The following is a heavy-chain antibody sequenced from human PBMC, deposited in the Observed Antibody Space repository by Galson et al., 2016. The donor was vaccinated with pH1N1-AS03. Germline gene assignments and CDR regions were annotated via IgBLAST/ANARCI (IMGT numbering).Heavy chain of an antibody. CDR3: ARETIRAGEFDL. J-gene: IGHJ3*01. D-gene: IGHD1-26*01. CDR1: GFTFSSHS. CDR2: ISYHGNNK. V-gene: IGHV3-30-3*01. Sequence: SLRLSCAASGFTFSSHSMHWARQAPDEGLEWVAGISYHGNNKFYAHSVEGRFTISRDSLQNTLDLQMNSLSAEDSAVYFCARETIRAGEFDLWGRGTVVTVSS.